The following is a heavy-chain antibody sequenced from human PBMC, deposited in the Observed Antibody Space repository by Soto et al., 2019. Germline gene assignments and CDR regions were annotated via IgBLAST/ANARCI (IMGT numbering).Heavy chain of an antibody. D-gene: IGHD3-10*01. CDR1: GFTFSDYA. J-gene: IGHJ6*02. CDR3: AKSGSVLWFGELLTYGMDV. V-gene: IGHV3-23*01. CDR2: ITNTGGDT. Sequence: PGGSLRLSCAASGFTFSDYAMNWVRQAPAKGLEWVSVITNTGGDTLYADPVKGRFTISRDNSKSTLYLQMNSLRAEDAAIYYCAKSGSVLWFGELLTYGMDVWGQGTTVTVSS.